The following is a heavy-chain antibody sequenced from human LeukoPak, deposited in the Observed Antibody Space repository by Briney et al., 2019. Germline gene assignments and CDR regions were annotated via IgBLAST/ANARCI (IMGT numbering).Heavy chain of an antibody. D-gene: IGHD4-17*01. CDR2: INTNTGNP. J-gene: IGHJ4*02. Sequence: ASVTVSCKASGYTFTSYAMNSVRQAPGQGLEWMGWINTNTGNPTYAQGFTGRFVFSLDTSVSTAYLQISSLKAEDTAVYYCARAGYYGDYAITVPIFDYWGQGTLVTVSS. V-gene: IGHV7-4-1*02. CDR1: GYTFTSYA. CDR3: ARAGYYGDYAITVPIFDY.